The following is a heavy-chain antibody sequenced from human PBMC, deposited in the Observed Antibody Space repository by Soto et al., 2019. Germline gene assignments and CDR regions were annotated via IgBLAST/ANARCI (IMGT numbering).Heavy chain of an antibody. CDR1: GLTLSRYW. J-gene: IGHJ4*02. CDR3: SRDYYGPVPD. CDR2: IKEDGGKT. D-gene: IGHD3-22*01. Sequence: EVQLVESGGGLVQPGGSLRLSCVASGLTLSRYWMSWVRQAPGKGLEWVANIKEDGGKTYYVDSVKGRFTISRDNATNSVYLQLNRLMVEYTAVYYCSRDYYGPVPDWGQGTLVIFSP. V-gene: IGHV3-7*04.